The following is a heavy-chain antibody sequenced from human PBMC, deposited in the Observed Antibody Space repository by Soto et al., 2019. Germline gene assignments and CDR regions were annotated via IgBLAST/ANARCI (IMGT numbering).Heavy chain of an antibody. CDR2: IYYSGST. V-gene: IGHV4-59*01. D-gene: IGHD3-22*01. CDR1: GGSISSYY. CDR3: ARSLYYDSEGAFDI. Sequence: SETLSLTCTVSGGSISSYYWSWIRQPPGKGLEWIGCIYYSGSTNYNPSLKSRVTISVDTSKNQFSLKLSSVTAADTAVYYCARSLYYDSEGAFDIWGQGTMVTVSS. J-gene: IGHJ3*02.